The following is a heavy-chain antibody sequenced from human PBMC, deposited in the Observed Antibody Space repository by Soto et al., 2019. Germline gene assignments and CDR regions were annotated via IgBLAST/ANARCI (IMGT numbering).Heavy chain of an antibody. D-gene: IGHD4-4*01. CDR1: GGSISSGGYY. V-gene: IGHV4-31*03. CDR2: IYYSGST. CDR3: ARGIMTTEADWYFDL. J-gene: IGHJ2*01. Sequence: QVQLQESGPGLVKPSQTLSLTCTVSGGSISSGGYYWSWIRQHPGQGLEWIGYIYYSGSTYYNPSLKSRVTISVDTSKNQFSLKLSSVTAADTAVYYCARGIMTTEADWYFDLWGRGTLVTVSS.